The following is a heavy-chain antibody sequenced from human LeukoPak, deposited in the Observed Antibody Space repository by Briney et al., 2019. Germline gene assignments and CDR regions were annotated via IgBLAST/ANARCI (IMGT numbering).Heavy chain of an antibody. J-gene: IGHJ1*01. V-gene: IGHV3-23*01. Sequence: GGSLRLSCAASGFTFSSYAMSWVRQAPGKGLEWVSTISGSGGSTYYADSVKGRFTISRDNSKNTLYVQMSSLRAEDTAVYYCAKSSGYYVEYFQDWGQGTLVTVSS. CDR1: GFTFSSYA. CDR2: ISGSGGST. D-gene: IGHD6-19*01. CDR3: AKSSGYYVEYFQD.